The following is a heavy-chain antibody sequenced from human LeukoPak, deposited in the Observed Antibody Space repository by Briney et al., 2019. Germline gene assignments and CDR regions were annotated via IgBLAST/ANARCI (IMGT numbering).Heavy chain of an antibody. D-gene: IGHD1-26*01. J-gene: IGHJ4*02. CDR1: GYSISSGYY. V-gene: IGHV4-38-2*02. Sequence: SATLSLTCTVSGYSISSGYYWGWIRQPPGKGLEWIGSIYSSGSTYYNASLQSRVTISIETSKNQISLRLNSVTAADTAIYYCAKSGGYGLIDYWGQGTLVTVSS. CDR2: IYSSGST. CDR3: AKSGGYGLIDY.